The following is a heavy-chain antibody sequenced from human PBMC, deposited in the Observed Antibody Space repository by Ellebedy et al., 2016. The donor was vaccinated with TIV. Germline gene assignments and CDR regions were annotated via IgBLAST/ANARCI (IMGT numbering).Heavy chain of an antibody. V-gene: IGHV3-48*04. CDR3: ATDGSYGDHPFPMHAFEI. Sequence: GESLKISCAASGFSFSSYSMNSVRQAPGKGLEWVSYMSGSTITTYYADSVKGRFTISRDNAKNSLYLQMNSLRAEDTALYYCATDGSYGDHPFPMHAFEIWGQGTMVTVSS. CDR1: GFSFSSYS. CDR2: MSGSTITT. J-gene: IGHJ3*02. D-gene: IGHD4-17*01.